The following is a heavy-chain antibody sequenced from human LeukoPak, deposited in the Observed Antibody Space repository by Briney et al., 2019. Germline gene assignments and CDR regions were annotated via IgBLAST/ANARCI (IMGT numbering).Heavy chain of an antibody. D-gene: IGHD2-15*01. V-gene: IGHV3-30*03. CDR2: ISYDGSNK. J-gene: IGHJ3*02. CDR1: GGSIRSYY. Sequence: LSLTCTVSGGSIRSYYWSRVRQPPGKGLEWVAVISYDGSNKYYADSVKGRFTISRENSKNTLYMQMNSLRAEDTAVYYCASLQSSSIGYCSGGSCRHVAFDIWGQGTMVTVSS. CDR3: ASLQSSSIGYCSGGSCRHVAFDI.